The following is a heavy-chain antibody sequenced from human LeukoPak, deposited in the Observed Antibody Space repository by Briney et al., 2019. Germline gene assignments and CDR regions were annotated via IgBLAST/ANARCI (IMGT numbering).Heavy chain of an antibody. Sequence: PGGSLRLSCAASGFIFSSYWMAWVRQAPGKGLEWVSAISGSGGSTYYADSVKGRFTISRDNSKNTLYLQMNSLRAEDTAVYYCAKNLHDCSSTSCHNFQHWGQGTLVTVSS. CDR2: ISGSGGST. CDR3: AKNLHDCSSTSCHNFQH. V-gene: IGHV3-23*01. CDR1: GFIFSSYW. D-gene: IGHD2-2*02. J-gene: IGHJ1*01.